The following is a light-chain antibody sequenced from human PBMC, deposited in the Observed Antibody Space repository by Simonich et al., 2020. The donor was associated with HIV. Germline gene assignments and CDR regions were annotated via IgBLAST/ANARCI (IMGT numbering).Light chain of an antibody. CDR1: QSISSY. CDR3: QQANSFPRT. J-gene: IGKJ1*01. Sequence: DIQMTQSPSSLSASVGDSVTITCRASQSISSYLNWYQQKPGKAPKLLIYAASSLQSGVPSRFSGSGSGTNFTLTISSLQPEDFATYYCQQANSFPRTFGQGTKVEIK. V-gene: IGKV1-39*01. CDR2: AAS.